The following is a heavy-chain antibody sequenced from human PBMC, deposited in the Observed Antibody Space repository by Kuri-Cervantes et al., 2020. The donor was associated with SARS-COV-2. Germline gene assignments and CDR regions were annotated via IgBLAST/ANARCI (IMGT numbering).Heavy chain of an antibody. CDR1: GFTFSSYA. CDR2: ISGSGGST. CDR3: VRDGGHWNFDY. Sequence: GESLKISCAASGFTFSSYAMSWVRQAPGKGLEWVSAISGSGGSTYYADSVKGRFTISRDNAKNMLFLQMNSLRAEDTAVYYCVRDGGHWNFDYWGQGTLVTVSS. J-gene: IGHJ4*02. V-gene: IGHV3-23*01. D-gene: IGHD1-1*01.